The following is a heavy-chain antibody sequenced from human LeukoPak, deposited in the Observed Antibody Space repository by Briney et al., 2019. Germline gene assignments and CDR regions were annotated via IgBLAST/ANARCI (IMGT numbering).Heavy chain of an antibody. Sequence: ASVKVSCKASGYTFTSYDINWVRQATGQGLEWMGWMNPNSGNTGYAQKFQGRVTTTRNTSISTAYMELSSLRSEDTAVYYCARWCSSTSCHDYWGQGTLVTVSS. D-gene: IGHD2-2*01. CDR3: ARWCSSTSCHDY. CDR1: GYTFTSYD. CDR2: MNPNSGNT. J-gene: IGHJ4*02. V-gene: IGHV1-8*03.